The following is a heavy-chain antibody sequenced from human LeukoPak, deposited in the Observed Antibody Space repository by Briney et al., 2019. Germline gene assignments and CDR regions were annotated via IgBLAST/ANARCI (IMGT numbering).Heavy chain of an antibody. Sequence: PGRSLRLSCAASGFTFSSYAMSWVRQAPGKGLEWVSAISGSGGSTYYADSVKGRFTISRDNSKNTLYLQMNSLRAEDTAVYYCAKDRVITFGGVIVKGDAFDIWGQGTMVTVSS. CDR2: ISGSGGST. V-gene: IGHV3-23*01. J-gene: IGHJ3*02. CDR3: AKDRVITFGGVIVKGDAFDI. D-gene: IGHD3-16*02. CDR1: GFTFSSYA.